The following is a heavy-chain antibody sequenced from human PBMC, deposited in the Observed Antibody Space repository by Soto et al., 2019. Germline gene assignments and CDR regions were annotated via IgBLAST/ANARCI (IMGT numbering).Heavy chain of an antibody. V-gene: IGHV3-48*02. CDR2: ISSSSSTI. J-gene: IGHJ4*02. D-gene: IGHD3-10*01. CDR3: ARDMALRPAYYGSGSPVDY. Sequence: PGGSLRLSCAAAGFTFSSYSMNWVRKAPGKGLEWVSYISSSSSTIYYADSVKGRFTISRDNAKNSLYLQMNSLRDEDTAVYYCARDMALRPAYYGSGSPVDYWGQGTLVTVSS. CDR1: GFTFSSYS.